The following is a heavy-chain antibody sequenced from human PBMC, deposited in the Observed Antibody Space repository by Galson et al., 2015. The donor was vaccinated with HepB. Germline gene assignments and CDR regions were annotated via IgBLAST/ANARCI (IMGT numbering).Heavy chain of an antibody. Sequence: LRLSCAASGFIFSSYAMHWVRQAPGKGLEWVAVISYDGSNKYYADSVKGRFTISRDNSKNTLYLQMNSLRAEDTAVYYCSTAGGRGYSYGPGTYFDYWGQGTLVPVSS. CDR2: ISYDGSNK. CDR3: STAGGRGYSYGPGTYFDY. D-gene: IGHD5-18*01. CDR1: GFIFSSYA. J-gene: IGHJ4*02. V-gene: IGHV3-30*04.